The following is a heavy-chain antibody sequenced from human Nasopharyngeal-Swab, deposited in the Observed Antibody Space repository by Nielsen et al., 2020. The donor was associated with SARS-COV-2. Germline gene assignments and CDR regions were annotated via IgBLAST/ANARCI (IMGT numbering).Heavy chain of an antibody. D-gene: IGHD3-10*01. CDR3: TRRPPGIGPRAFDI. V-gene: IGHV4-39*01. CDR2: IYYSGST. Sequence: RQAPGKGLEWIGSIYYSGSTYYNPSLKSRVTISVDTSKNQFSLKLSSVTAADTAVYYCTRRPPGIGPRAFDIWGQGTMATVSS. J-gene: IGHJ3*02.